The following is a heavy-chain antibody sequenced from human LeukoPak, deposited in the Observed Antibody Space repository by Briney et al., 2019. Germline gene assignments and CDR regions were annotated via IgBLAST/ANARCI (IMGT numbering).Heavy chain of an antibody. CDR3: ARALGYSGYDYYFDY. CDR2: ISSSSSTI. CDR1: GFTFSSYS. J-gene: IGHJ4*02. V-gene: IGHV3-48*01. D-gene: IGHD5-12*01. Sequence: GGSLRLSCAASGFTFSSYSMNWVRQAPGKGLEWVSYISSSSSTIYYADSVKGRFTISRDNAKNSLYLQMNSLRAEDTAVYYCARALGYSGYDYYFDYWGQGTLVTVSS.